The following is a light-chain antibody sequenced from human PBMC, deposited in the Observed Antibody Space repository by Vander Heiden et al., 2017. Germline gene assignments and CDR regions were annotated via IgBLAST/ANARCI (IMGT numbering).Light chain of an antibody. J-gene: IGKJ5*01. V-gene: IGKV3-20*01. Sequence: EIVLTQSPGTLSLSPGERATLSCRASQSVSSSRLLIYGASSRATGIPDRFSGSASGTDFTLTISRLEPEDFAVYYCQQYGSSPGITFGQGTRLEIK. CDR1: QSVSSS. CDR3: QQYGSSPGIT. CDR2: GAS.